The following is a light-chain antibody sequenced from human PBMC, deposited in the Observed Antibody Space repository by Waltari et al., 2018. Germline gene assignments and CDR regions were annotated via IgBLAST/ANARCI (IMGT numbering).Light chain of an antibody. Sequence: QSVLTQPPSVSGAPGQRVTIPCTGSSSNIGAGYAVHWYQQLPGTAPKLLIYGNSNRPSGVPDRFSGSKSGTSASLAITGLQAEDEADYYCQSYDSSAEEVFGGGTKLTVL. CDR2: GNS. J-gene: IGLJ2*01. CDR3: QSYDSSAEEV. V-gene: IGLV1-40*01. CDR1: SSNIGAGYA.